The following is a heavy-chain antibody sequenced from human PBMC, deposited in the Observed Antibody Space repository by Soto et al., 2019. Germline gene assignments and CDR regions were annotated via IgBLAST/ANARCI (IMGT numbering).Heavy chain of an antibody. CDR2: MNPNSGNT. V-gene: IGHV1-8*01. J-gene: IGHJ5*02. D-gene: IGHD1-20*01. Sequence: ASVKVSFQASGYSFSDHDINWVRQATGQGPEWMGWMNPNSGNTGYAQKFQGRVTMTRNTSINTAYMELSSLGSEDTAVYYCARDNRYNWNDEGWFDPWGQGTLVTVSS. CDR1: GYSFSDHD. CDR3: ARDNRYNWNDEGWFDP.